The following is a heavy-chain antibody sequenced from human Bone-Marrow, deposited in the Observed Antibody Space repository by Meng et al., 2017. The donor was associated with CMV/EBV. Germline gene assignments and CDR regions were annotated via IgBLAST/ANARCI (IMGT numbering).Heavy chain of an antibody. V-gene: IGHV4-39*07. D-gene: IGHD1-14*01. Sequence: SETLSLTCTVSGGSISSSSYYWGWVRQPPGKGLEWIASIYYSGSTYYSPSLASRVTISVDTSKNQFSLKVSSVTAADTAVYYCTRDLLSGLTSYYWGQGTLVTVSS. CDR3: TRDLLSGLTSYY. J-gene: IGHJ4*02. CDR2: IYYSGST. CDR1: GGSISSSSYY.